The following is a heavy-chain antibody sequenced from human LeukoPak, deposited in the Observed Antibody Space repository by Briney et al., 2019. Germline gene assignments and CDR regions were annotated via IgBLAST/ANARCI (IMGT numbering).Heavy chain of an antibody. V-gene: IGHV3-9*03. Sequence: GGSLRLSCAASGFTFDDYAMHWVRQAPGKGLEWVSGISWNSGSIGYADSVKGRFTITRDNAKNSLYLQMNSLRAEDMALYYCAKVATRYYDSSGYYSHSFDYWGQGTLVTVSS. CDR2: ISWNSGSI. CDR3: AKVATRYYDSSGYYSHSFDY. CDR1: GFTFDDYA. D-gene: IGHD3-22*01. J-gene: IGHJ4*02.